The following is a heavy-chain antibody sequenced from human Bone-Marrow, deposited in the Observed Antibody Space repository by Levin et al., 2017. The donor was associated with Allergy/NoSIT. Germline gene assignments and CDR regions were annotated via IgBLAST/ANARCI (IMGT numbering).Heavy chain of an antibody. J-gene: IGHJ4*02. CDR2: ISGSGGNT. CDR3: AGYDTSAYHSPFDY. V-gene: IGHV3-23*01. CDR1: GFIFSNYA. D-gene: IGHD3-22*01. Sequence: GGSLRLSCAASGFIFSNYAMNWVRQAPGKGLEWVSQISGSGGNTHYADSVKDRLTFSRDNSKNTTYLQMNSLRAEDTAVYYCAGYDTSAYHSPFDYWGQGTLVTVSS.